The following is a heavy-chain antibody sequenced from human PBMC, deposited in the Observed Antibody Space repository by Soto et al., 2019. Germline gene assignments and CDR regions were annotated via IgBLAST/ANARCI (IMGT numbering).Heavy chain of an antibody. J-gene: IGHJ4*02. CDR2: INHSGST. Sequence: SETLSLTCAVYGGSFSGYYWSWIRQPPGKGLEWIGEINHSGSTNYNPSLKSRVTISVDTSKNQFSLKLSSVTAADTAVYYCAVRAAMYGKITMVRGAIDYWGQGTPVTVSS. CDR1: GGSFSGYY. D-gene: IGHD3-10*01. CDR3: AVRAAMYGKITMVRGAIDY. V-gene: IGHV4-34*01.